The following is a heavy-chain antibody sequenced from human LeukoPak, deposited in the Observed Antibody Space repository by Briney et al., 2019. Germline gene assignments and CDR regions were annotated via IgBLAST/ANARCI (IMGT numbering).Heavy chain of an antibody. D-gene: IGHD2-2*01. CDR2: ISSRGNTV. CDR1: GFTFSDYE. CDR3: AKDLLLVPAAKIDY. Sequence: GGSLRLSCAASGFTFSDYEMNWVRQTPGKGLEWISYISSRGNTVYYADSVKGRFTISRDNSKNTLYLQMNSLRAEDTAVYYCAKDLLLVPAAKIDYWGQGTLVTVSS. V-gene: IGHV3-48*03. J-gene: IGHJ4*02.